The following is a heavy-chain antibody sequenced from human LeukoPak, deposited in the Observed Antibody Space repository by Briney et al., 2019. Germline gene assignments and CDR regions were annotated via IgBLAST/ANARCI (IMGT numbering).Heavy chain of an antibody. J-gene: IGHJ4*02. CDR3: ARRVWGLSGFDY. CDR1: GDSIRSTNW. D-gene: IGHD3-9*01. CDR2: IYHGGST. Sequence: SETLSLTCAVSGDSIRSTNWWSWVRQSPEKGLEWIGEIYHGGSTNYNPSLKSRVTTSVDKSKNHFSLKLISVTAADTAVYYCARRVWGLSGFDYWGQGTLVTVSS. V-gene: IGHV4-4*02.